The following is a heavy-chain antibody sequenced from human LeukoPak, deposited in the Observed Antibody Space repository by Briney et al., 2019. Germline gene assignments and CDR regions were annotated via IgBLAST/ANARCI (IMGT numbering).Heavy chain of an antibody. D-gene: IGHD6-13*01. V-gene: IGHV1-69*05. CDR1: GGTFSSYA. Sequence: SVKVSCKASGGTFSSYAISWVRQAPGQGLEWMGGIIPIFGTANYAQKFQGRVTMTRNTSISTAYMELSSLRSEDTAVYYCARGPYSSSWYWDYYYYYYMDVWGKGTTVTISS. J-gene: IGHJ6*03. CDR3: ARGPYSSSWYWDYYYYYYMDV. CDR2: IIPIFGTA.